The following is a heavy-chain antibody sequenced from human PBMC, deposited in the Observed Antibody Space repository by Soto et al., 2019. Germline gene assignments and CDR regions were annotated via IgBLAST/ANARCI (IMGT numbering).Heavy chain of an antibody. Sequence: ASVKVSCKASGGTFSSYTISWVRQAPGQGLEWMGRIIPILGIANYAQKFQGRVTITADKSTSTAYMELSSLRSEDTAVYYCASVSEGVGSLVRGVITSMSAFDIWG. CDR3: ASVSEGVGSLVRGVITSMSAFDI. CDR1: GGTFSSYT. D-gene: IGHD3-10*01. J-gene: IGHJ3*02. V-gene: IGHV1-69*02. CDR2: IIPILGIA.